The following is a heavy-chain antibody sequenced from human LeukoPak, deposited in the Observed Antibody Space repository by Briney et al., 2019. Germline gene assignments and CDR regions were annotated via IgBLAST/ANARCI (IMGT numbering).Heavy chain of an antibody. CDR1: GYSFTSYW. D-gene: IGHD2-21*02. V-gene: IGHV5-51*01. CDR2: IYPGDFDT. Sequence: PGESLKISCKGSGYSFTSYWIGWVRQLPGKGLEWMGIIYPGDFDTRYSPSFQGQVTISADKSISTAYLQWSSLKASDAAMYYCARKLQYCGGYCYDFDYWGQGTLVTVSS. J-gene: IGHJ4*02. CDR3: ARKLQYCGGYCYDFDY.